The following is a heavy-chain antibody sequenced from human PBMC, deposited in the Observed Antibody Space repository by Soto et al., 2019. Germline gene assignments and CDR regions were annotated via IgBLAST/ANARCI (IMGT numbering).Heavy chain of an antibody. J-gene: IGHJ6*02. Sequence: QVQLVESGGGVVQPGRSLRLSCAASGFTFSSYGMHWVRQAPGKGLEWVAVIWYDGSNKYYADSVKGRFTISRDNSKNTLYLQMNSLRAEDTAVYYCARAALYYYYYGMDVWGRGTTVTVCS. V-gene: IGHV3-33*01. CDR3: ARAALYYYYYGMDV. CDR2: IWYDGSNK. CDR1: GFTFSSYG.